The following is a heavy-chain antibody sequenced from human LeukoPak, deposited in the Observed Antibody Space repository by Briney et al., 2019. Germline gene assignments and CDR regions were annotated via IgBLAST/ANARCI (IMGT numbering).Heavy chain of an antibody. CDR2: IYAGVTT. Sequence: SQTLSLTCTVSGGSINDGNYYWNWLRQPAGKGLEWIGRIYAGVTTYNPSLKSRVTISVDTSKNQFSLKLGSVTAADTAVYYCASLGSFDIWGQGTMVSVSS. V-gene: IGHV4-61*02. CDR3: ASLGSFDI. J-gene: IGHJ3*02. CDR1: GGSINDGNYY.